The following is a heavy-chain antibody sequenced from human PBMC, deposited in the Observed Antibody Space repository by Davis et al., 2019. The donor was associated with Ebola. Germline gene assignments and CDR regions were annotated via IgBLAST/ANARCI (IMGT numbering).Heavy chain of an antibody. Sequence: GESLKISCAASGFTFSNAWMSWVRQAPGKGLEWVGRIKSKTDGGTTDYAAPVKGRFTISRDDSKNTLYLQMNSLKTEDTAVYYCARDRRDNNYYYGMDVWGQGTTVTVSS. CDR3: ARDRRDNNYYYGMDV. D-gene: IGHD2-15*01. V-gene: IGHV3-15*01. J-gene: IGHJ6*02. CDR1: GFTFSNAW. CDR2: IKSKTDGGTT.